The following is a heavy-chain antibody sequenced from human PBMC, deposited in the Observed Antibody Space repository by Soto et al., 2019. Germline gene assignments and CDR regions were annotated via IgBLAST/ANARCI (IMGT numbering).Heavy chain of an antibody. V-gene: IGHV3-23*01. D-gene: IGHD3-10*01. Sequence: EVQLLESGGGLVQPGGSLRLSCAASGFTFSSYAMSWVRQAPGKGLEWVSAISGSGGSTYYADSVKGRFTISRDNSKNTLYLQMNSLRAEDTAVYYCAKDGLLWFGEYPPPYYYGMDVWGQGTTVTVSS. J-gene: IGHJ6*02. CDR2: ISGSGGST. CDR3: AKDGLLWFGEYPPPYYYGMDV. CDR1: GFTFSSYA.